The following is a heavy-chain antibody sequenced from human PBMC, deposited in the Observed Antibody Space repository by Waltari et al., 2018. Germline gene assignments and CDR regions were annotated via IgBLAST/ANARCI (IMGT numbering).Heavy chain of an antibody. Sequence: QVQLVQSGAEVKKPGSSVKVSGKASGGTFSSYALSWVRQAPGHGPEWMGGIIPIFGTANYAQKFQGRVTITADESTSTAYMELSSLRSEDTAVYYCARDTDIVVVVAASNYGMDVWGQGTTVTVSS. V-gene: IGHV1-69*01. CDR1: GGTFSSYA. CDR3: ARDTDIVVVVAASNYGMDV. CDR2: IIPIFGTA. D-gene: IGHD2-15*01. J-gene: IGHJ6*02.